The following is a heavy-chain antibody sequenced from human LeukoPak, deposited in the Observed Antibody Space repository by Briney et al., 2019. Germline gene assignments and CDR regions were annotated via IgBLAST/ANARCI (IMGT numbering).Heavy chain of an antibody. J-gene: IGHJ4*02. CDR1: GYTFTAYF. Sequence: ASVKVSCKASGYTFTAYFMHWVRQAPGQGLEWMGIINPSGGSTSYAQKFQGRVTMTRDTSTSTVYMELSSLRSEDTAVYYCARVDTRRYCSSTRCYTEDYWGQGTLVTVSS. CDR3: ARVDTRRYCSSTRCYTEDY. CDR2: INPSGGST. D-gene: IGHD2-2*02. V-gene: IGHV1-46*01.